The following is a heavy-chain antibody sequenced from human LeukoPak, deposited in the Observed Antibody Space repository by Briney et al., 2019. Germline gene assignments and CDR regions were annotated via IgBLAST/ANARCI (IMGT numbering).Heavy chain of an antibody. CDR3: ARDLQYSSSRFLDY. D-gene: IGHD6-13*01. V-gene: IGHV4-61*01. CDR2: IYYSGST. Sequence: PSETLSLTCTVSGGSVSSGSYYWSWIRQPPGKGLEWIGYIYYSGSTNYNPSLKSRVTISVDTSKNQFSLKLSSVTAADTAVYYCARDLQYSSSRFLDYWGQGTLVTVSS. CDR1: GGSVSSGSYY. J-gene: IGHJ4*02.